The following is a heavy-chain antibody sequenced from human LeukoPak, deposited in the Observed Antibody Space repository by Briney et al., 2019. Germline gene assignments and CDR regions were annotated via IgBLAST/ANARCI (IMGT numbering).Heavy chain of an antibody. Sequence: SETLSLTCAVYGGSFSGYYWSWIRQPPGKGLEWIGEINHSGSTNYNPSLKSRVTISVDTSKNQFSLKLSSVTAADTAVYYCARHFYDFWSGYNRGWFDPWGQGTLVTVSS. CDR1: GGSFSGYY. V-gene: IGHV4-34*01. CDR3: ARHFYDFWSGYNRGWFDP. D-gene: IGHD3-3*01. J-gene: IGHJ5*02. CDR2: INHSGST.